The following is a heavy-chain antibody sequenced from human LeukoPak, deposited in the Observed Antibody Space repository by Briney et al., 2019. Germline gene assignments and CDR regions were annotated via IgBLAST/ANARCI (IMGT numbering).Heavy chain of an antibody. J-gene: IGHJ5*02. CDR2: ISSSSSYI. D-gene: IGHD2-15*01. CDR1: GFTFSSYS. Sequence: GGSLRLSCAASGFTFSSYSMNRVRQAPGKGLEWVSSISSSSSYIYYADSVKGRFTISRDNAKNSLYLQMNSLRAEDTAVYYCARDLEYCSGGSCYDWFDPWGQGTLVTVSS. CDR3: ARDLEYCSGGSCYDWFDP. V-gene: IGHV3-21*01.